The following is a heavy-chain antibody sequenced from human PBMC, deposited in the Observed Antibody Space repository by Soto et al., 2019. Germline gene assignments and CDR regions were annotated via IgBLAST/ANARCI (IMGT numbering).Heavy chain of an antibody. CDR1: GFTLSSYS. V-gene: IGHV3-48*02. CDR2: LSSGMRYI. CDR3: TRDLGRGYGMDV. D-gene: IGHD3-16*01. J-gene: IGHJ6*02. Sequence: HPGRSLRLSWAASGFTLSSYSMNWVRQAPGKGLEWVSYLSSGMRYIYYAAPVTGRFTISRDSAKKSLYLQMNRLRDEDTAVYYCTRDLGRGYGMDVWGQGTRVTVSS.